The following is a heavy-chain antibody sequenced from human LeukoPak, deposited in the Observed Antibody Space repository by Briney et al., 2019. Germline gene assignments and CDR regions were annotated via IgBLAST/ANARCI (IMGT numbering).Heavy chain of an antibody. V-gene: IGHV4-34*01. CDR1: GGSFSGYY. Sequence: SETLSLTCAVYGGSFSGYYWSWIRQPPGKGLEWIGEINHSGSTNYNPSLKSRVTISVDTSKNQFSLKLSSVTAADTAVYYCAREPERITMIVGWFDPWGQGTLVTVSS. J-gene: IGHJ5*02. CDR3: AREPERITMIVGWFDP. CDR2: INHSGST. D-gene: IGHD3-22*01.